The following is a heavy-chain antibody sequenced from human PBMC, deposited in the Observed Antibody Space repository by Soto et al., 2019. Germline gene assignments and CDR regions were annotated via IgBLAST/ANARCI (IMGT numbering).Heavy chain of an antibody. V-gene: IGHV4-59*01. J-gene: IGHJ4*02. CDR3: ARVDYYDSSGTLDY. CDR1: GGSISSYY. Sequence: SSETLSLTCTVSGGSISSYYWSWIRQPPGKGLEWIGYIYYSGSTNYNPSLKSRVTISVDTSKNQFSLKLSSVTAADTAVYYCARVDYYDSSGTLDYWGQGTLVTVSS. D-gene: IGHD3-22*01. CDR2: IYYSGST.